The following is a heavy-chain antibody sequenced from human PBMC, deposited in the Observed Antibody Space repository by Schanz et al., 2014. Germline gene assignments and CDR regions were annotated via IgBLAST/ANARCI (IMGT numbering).Heavy chain of an antibody. CDR2: MNPKTGNT. CDR3: ARAVKGKVAIFGVIAAQNYYYMDV. D-gene: IGHD3-3*01. Sequence: QVQLVQSGAEVKKPGASVRVSCKASGYTFTSYGINWVRQATGQGLEWMGWMNPKTGNTDHAQKFQGRVSMTWDTSTSTAYLDLSRLRSEDTGVYYCARAVKGKVAIFGVIAAQNYYYMDVWGKGTTVTVSS. J-gene: IGHJ6*03. V-gene: IGHV1-8*02. CDR1: GYTFTSYG.